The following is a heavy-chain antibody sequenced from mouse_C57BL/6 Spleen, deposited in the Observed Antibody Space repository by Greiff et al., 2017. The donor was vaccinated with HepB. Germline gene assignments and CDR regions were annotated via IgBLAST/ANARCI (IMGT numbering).Heavy chain of an antibody. D-gene: IGHD1-1*01. CDR2: INPNNGGT. Sequence: VQLQQSGPELVKPGASVKISCKASGYTFTDYYMNWVKQSHGKSLEWIGDINPNNGGTSYNQKFKGKATLTVDKSSSTAYMELRSLTSEDSAVYYCAREVYEYYFDYWGQGTTLTVSS. CDR1: GYTFTDYY. J-gene: IGHJ2*01. V-gene: IGHV1-26*01. CDR3: AREVYEYYFDY.